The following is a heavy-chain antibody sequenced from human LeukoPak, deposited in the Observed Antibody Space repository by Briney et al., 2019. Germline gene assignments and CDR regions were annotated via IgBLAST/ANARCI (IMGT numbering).Heavy chain of an antibody. CDR2: IKQDGSEK. CDR1: GFTFSSYW. V-gene: IGHV3-7*01. J-gene: IGHJ6*03. Sequence: PGGSLRLSCAASGFTFSSYWMSCVRQAPGKGLEWVANIKQDGSEKYYADSVKGRFTISRDNAKNSLYLQMNSLRAEDTAVYYCARRPYCGNTTCYFYYYMDVWGKGTTVTVSS. CDR3: ARRPYCGNTTCYFYYYMDV. D-gene: IGHD2-2*01.